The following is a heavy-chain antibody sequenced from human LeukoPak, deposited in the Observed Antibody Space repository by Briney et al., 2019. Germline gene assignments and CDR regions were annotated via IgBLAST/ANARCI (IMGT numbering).Heavy chain of an antibody. CDR2: IRSKANSYAT. CDR3: TRHDVYYYDADVDV. Sequence: GGSLRLSCAASRFTFSGSAMHWVRQASGKGLEWVGRIRSKANSYATAYAASVKGRFTISRDDSKNTAYLQMNSLKTEDTAVYYCTRHDVYYYDADVDVWGKGTTVTVSS. J-gene: IGHJ6*04. D-gene: IGHD3-22*01. CDR1: RFTFSGSA. V-gene: IGHV3-73*01.